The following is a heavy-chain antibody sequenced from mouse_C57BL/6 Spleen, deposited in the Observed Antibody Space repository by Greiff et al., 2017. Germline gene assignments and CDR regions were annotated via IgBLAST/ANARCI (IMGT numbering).Heavy chain of an antibody. CDR1: GYAFTIYL. CDR2: INPGSGGT. D-gene: IGHD3-3*01. V-gene: IGHV1-54*01. CDR3: AGSAPGRNFDY. J-gene: IGHJ2*01. Sequence: QVQLQQSGAELVRPGTSVKVPCMASGYAFTIYLIEWVEQRPGQGLEWIGVINPGSGGTNYNKQFKGQATLTADKSSSTVYMQLSSLTSEDSAVYFWAGSAPGRNFDYRGQGTTHTVSS.